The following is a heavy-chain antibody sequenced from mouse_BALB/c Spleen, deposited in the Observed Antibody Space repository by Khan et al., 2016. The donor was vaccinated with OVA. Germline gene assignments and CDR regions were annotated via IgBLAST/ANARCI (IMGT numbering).Heavy chain of an antibody. J-gene: IGHJ4*01. CDR1: GFSLTDYG. CDR3: AKGVWSYYFALDY. CDR2: IWGGGST. V-gene: IGHV2-6-5*01. Sequence: VQLQESGPGLVAPSQSLSITCTVSGFSLTDYGVSWIRQPPGKGLEWLGVIWGGGSTYYNSALKSRLSISKDNSKSQVFLKMRGLQTDDTAMYYCAKGVWSYYFALDYWGQGTSVTVSS.